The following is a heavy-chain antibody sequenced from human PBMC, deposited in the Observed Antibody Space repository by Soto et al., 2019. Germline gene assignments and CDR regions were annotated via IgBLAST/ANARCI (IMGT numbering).Heavy chain of an antibody. CDR3: AKPYCSGGSCYMYFQH. Sequence: GGSLRLSCAASGFTFSSYGMSWVRQAPGKGLEWVSAITAGGGSTYYSDSVKGRFTISRDNSKNTLFLQMNSLRAEDTAVYYCAKPYCSGGSCYMYFQHWGQGTLVTVSS. V-gene: IGHV3-23*01. J-gene: IGHJ1*01. CDR1: GFTFSSYG. D-gene: IGHD2-15*01. CDR2: ITAGGGST.